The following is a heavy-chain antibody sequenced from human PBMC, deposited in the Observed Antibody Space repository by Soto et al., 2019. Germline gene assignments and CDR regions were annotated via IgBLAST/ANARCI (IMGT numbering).Heavy chain of an antibody. CDR2: VISLFGTA. CDR1: GGTFSSHS. D-gene: IGHD4-17*01. Sequence: EQLMQSGAEVKKPGSSVKVSCKASGGTFSSHSINWVRQAPGQGLEWMGGVISLFGTANYAHNFKGRVTITADQSTSTAYMELSSLRSDDTAVYYCAREVGYGDFSAALLDWGQGTLVTVSS. V-gene: IGHV1-69*01. J-gene: IGHJ4*02. CDR3: AREVGYGDFSAALLD.